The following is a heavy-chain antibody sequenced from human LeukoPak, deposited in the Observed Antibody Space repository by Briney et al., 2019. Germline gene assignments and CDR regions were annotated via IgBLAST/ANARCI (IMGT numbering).Heavy chain of an antibody. J-gene: IGHJ4*02. CDR2: INSGGTP. CDR1: GFTFSSYS. V-gene: IGHV3-23*01. D-gene: IGHD4-17*01. Sequence: GGSLRLSCAASGFTFSSYSMSWVRQAPGKGLEWVSAINSGGTPYYADSVKGRVTISRDNSKNTLYLQMNSLRAEDTAVYYCASGDKRITVTTFLYYWGQGTLVTVSS. CDR3: ASGDKRITVTTFLYY.